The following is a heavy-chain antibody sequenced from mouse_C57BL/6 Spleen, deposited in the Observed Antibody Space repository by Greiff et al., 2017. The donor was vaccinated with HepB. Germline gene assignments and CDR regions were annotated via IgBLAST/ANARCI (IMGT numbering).Heavy chain of an antibody. Sequence: EVQGVESGGGLVKPGGSLKLSCAASGFTFSDYGMHWVRQAPEKGLEWVAYISSGSSTIYYADTVKGRFTISRDNAKNTLFLQMTSLRSEDTAMYYCARSLTGTRAMDYWGQGTSVTVSS. D-gene: IGHD4-1*01. CDR2: ISSGSSTI. CDR3: ARSLTGTRAMDY. V-gene: IGHV5-17*01. J-gene: IGHJ4*01. CDR1: GFTFSDYG.